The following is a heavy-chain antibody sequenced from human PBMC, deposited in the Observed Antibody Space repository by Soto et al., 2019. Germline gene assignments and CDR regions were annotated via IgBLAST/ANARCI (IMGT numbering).Heavy chain of an antibody. Sequence: ASVKLSCKASGYTFTSYAMHWVRQAPGQRLEWMGWINAGNGNTKYSQKFQGRVTITRDTSASTAYMELSSLRSEDTAVYYCARGPPMLWFGELFDYWGQGTLVTVSS. V-gene: IGHV1-3*01. CDR1: GYTFTSYA. CDR2: INAGNGNT. J-gene: IGHJ4*02. CDR3: ARGPPMLWFGELFDY. D-gene: IGHD3-10*01.